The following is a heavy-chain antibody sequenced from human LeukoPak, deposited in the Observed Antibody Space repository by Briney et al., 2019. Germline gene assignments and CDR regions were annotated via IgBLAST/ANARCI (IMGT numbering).Heavy chain of an antibody. J-gene: IGHJ5*02. Sequence: KGSGPTLVNPTQTLTLTCTFSGFSLSASGVGVGWIRQPPGKALEWLALIYWNDDKRYSPSPKSRLTITKDTSKNQVVLTMTNMDPVDTATYYCAHRIDGYSPGNPDYSSSWSMYNWFDPWGQGTLVTVSS. CDR1: GFSLSASGVG. CDR2: IYWNDDK. V-gene: IGHV2-5*01. D-gene: IGHD6-13*01. CDR3: AHRIDGYSPGNPDYSSSWSMYNWFDP.